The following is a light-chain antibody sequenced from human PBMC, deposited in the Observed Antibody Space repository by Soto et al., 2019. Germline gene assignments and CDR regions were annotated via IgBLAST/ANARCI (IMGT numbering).Light chain of an antibody. V-gene: IGLV2-14*01. Sequence: QSFLTQPASVSGSPGRSISISCAGSSSDVGAYNYVAWYQQQPGKAPKLLIYEVDNRPSGISHRSSGSKSGNTASLTISGLQTEDEVDYYCSSYTVINTAVFGGGTKVTVL. CDR2: EVD. CDR1: SSDVGAYNY. J-gene: IGLJ3*02. CDR3: SSYTVINTAV.